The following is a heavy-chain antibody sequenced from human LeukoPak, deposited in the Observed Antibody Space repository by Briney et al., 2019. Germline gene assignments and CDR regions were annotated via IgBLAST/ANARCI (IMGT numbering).Heavy chain of an antibody. Sequence: GRSLRLSCAASGFTFSSYGMHWVRQAPGKGLEWVAVIWYDGSNKHYADSVKGRFTISRDNSKNTLYLQMNSLRAEDTAVYYCAKDGSGWYDYYYMDVGGKGTTVTVSS. CDR3: AKDGSGWYDYYYMDV. CDR1: GFTFSSYG. D-gene: IGHD6-19*01. CDR2: IWYDGSNK. V-gene: IGHV3-33*06. J-gene: IGHJ6*03.